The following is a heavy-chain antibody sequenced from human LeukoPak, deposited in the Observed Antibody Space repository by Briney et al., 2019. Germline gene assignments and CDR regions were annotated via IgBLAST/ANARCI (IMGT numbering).Heavy chain of an antibody. CDR1: GFTFDDYA. Sequence: PGRSLRLSCAASGFTFDDYAMHWVRQAPGKGLEWVSGISWNSGSIGYADSVKGRFTISRDNSKNTLYLQMISLRVEDTAVYYCVKGGVSDYAFDLWGQGTLVTVSS. V-gene: IGHV3-9*01. CDR3: VKGGVSDYAFDL. J-gene: IGHJ5*02. CDR2: ISWNSGSI. D-gene: IGHD4-17*01.